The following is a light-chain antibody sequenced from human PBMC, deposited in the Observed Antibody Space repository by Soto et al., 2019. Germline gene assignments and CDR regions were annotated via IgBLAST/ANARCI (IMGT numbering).Light chain of an antibody. J-gene: IGLJ1*01. CDR2: RNN. Sequence: QSVLTQPPSASGTPGQRVTISCSGSSSNIGSNYVYWYQQLPGTAPKLLIYRNNQRPSGVPDRFSCSKSGTSASLAISGFRSEDEADYYCSAWEDSLSAFYVFGTGTKVTVL. V-gene: IGLV1-47*01. CDR1: SSNIGSNY. CDR3: SAWEDSLSAFYV.